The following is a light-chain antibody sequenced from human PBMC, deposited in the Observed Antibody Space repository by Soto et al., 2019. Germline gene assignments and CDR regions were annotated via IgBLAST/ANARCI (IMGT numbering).Light chain of an antibody. CDR2: YAS. CDR3: QQYNSYWT. V-gene: IGKV3-20*01. Sequence: DIVLTQSPGTLSLSPGERATLSCRASQSVPNNYLVWYQQKPGQAHTLLIYYASSRATGIPARFGGSGSGIEFTLTISSLQPDDFATYYCQQYNSYWTFGQGTKVDIK. CDR1: QSVPNNY. J-gene: IGKJ1*01.